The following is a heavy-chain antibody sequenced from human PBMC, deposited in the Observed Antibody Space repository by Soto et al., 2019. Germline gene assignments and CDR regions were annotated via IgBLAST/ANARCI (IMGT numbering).Heavy chain of an antibody. CDR2: MNPNSGNT. CDR1: GYTFTSYD. Sequence: QVQLVQSGAEVKKPGASVKVSCKASGYTFTSYDITWVRQATGQGLEWMGWMNPNSGNTGYAQKFQGRVTMTRNTSICTAYMELSSLGSEDTAVYYCARAGYSGSWTLYYYYGMDVWGRGTTVTVSS. V-gene: IGHV1-8*01. D-gene: IGHD6-13*01. CDR3: ARAGYSGSWTLYYYYGMDV. J-gene: IGHJ6*02.